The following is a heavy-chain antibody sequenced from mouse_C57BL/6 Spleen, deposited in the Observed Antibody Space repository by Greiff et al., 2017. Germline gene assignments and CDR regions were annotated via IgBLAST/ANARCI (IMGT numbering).Heavy chain of an antibody. CDR2: IDPSDSET. CDR3: ARDDYDVRFAY. Sequence: QVHVKQPGAELVRPGSSVKLSCKASGYTFTSYWMHWVKQRPIQGLEWIGNIDPSDSETHYNQKFKDKATLTVDKSSSTAYMQLSSLTSEDSAVYYCARDDYDVRFAYWGRGTLVTVSA. CDR1: GYTFTSYW. D-gene: IGHD2-4*01. V-gene: IGHV1-52*01. J-gene: IGHJ3*01.